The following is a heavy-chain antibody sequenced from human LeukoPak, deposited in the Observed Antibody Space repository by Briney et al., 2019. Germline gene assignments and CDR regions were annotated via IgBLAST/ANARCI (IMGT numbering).Heavy chain of an antibody. Sequence: ASVKVSCKASGYTFTGYYMHWVRQAPGQGLEWMGWINPNSGGTNYAQKFQGRVTMTGDTSISTAYMELSRLRSDDTAVYYCARVDLGYCSGGSCYGQYNWFDPWGQGTLVTVSS. CDR2: INPNSGGT. CDR3: ARVDLGYCSGGSCYGQYNWFDP. V-gene: IGHV1-2*02. D-gene: IGHD2-15*01. CDR1: GYTFTGYY. J-gene: IGHJ5*02.